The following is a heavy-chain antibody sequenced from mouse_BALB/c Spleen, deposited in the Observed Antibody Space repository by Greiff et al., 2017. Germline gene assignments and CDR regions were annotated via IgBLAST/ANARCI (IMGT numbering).Heavy chain of an antibody. V-gene: IGHV5-17*02. D-gene: IGHD4-1*01. CDR2: ISSGSSTI. CDR3: ARDGTGAYAMDY. J-gene: IGHJ4*01. Sequence: EVQRVESGGGLVQPGGSRKLSCAASGFSFSSFGMHWVRQAPEKGLEWVAYISSGSSTIYYADTVKGRFTISRDNPKNTLFLQMTSLRSEDTAMYYCARDGTGAYAMDYWGQGTSVTVSS. CDR1: GFSFSSFG.